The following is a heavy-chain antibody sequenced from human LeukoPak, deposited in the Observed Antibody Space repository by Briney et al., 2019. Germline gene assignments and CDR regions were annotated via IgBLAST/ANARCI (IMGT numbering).Heavy chain of an antibody. V-gene: IGHV3-11*04. Sequence: GGSLRLSCAASGFTFSDYYMSWIRQAPGKGPEWVSYISSSGSTIYYADSVKGRFTISRDNAKNSLYLQMNSLRAEDTAVYYCARDLYYDSSGYSGYWGQGTLVTVSS. CDR1: GFTFSDYY. D-gene: IGHD3-22*01. J-gene: IGHJ4*02. CDR3: ARDLYYDSSGYSGY. CDR2: ISSSGSTI.